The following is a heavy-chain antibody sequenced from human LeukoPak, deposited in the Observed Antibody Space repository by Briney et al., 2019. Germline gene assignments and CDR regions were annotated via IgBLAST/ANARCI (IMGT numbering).Heavy chain of an antibody. CDR3: ARLAFDILSRDYYYGMDV. J-gene: IGHJ6*02. CDR2: IYYSGST. CDR1: GGSISSYY. Sequence: PSETLSLTCTVSGGSISSYYWSWIRQPPGKGMEWIGYIYYSGSTNYNPSLKSRVTISVDTSKNQFSLKLSSVTAADTAVYYCARLAFDILSRDYYYGMDVWGQGTTVTVSS. V-gene: IGHV4-59*01. D-gene: IGHD3-10*01.